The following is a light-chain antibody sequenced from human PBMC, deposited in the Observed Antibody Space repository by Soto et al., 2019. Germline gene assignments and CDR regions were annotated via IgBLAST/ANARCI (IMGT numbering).Light chain of an antibody. J-gene: IGKJ3*01. Sequence: DIVMTQSPLSLPVTPGEPASISCRSSQSLLHSNGYTYLDWYLQKPGQSPQLLIYWGSNRASGGPDRCSGSGSGTDFTLKISRVEAEDVGVYYCMQALQTPLTFGPGTKVDIK. CDR3: MQALQTPLT. CDR2: WGS. V-gene: IGKV2-28*01. CDR1: QSLLHSNGYTY.